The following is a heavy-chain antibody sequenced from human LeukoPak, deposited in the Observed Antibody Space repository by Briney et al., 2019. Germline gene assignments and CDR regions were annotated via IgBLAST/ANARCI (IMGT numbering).Heavy chain of an antibody. CDR2: IYYSGST. Sequence: SETLSPTCTVSGGSISSSSYYWGWIRQPPGKGLEWIGSIYYSGSTYYNPSLKSRVTISVDTSKNQFSLKLSSVTAADTAVYYCAGGGPEWLEAFDIWGQGTMVTVSS. J-gene: IGHJ3*02. CDR3: AGGGPEWLEAFDI. D-gene: IGHD3-3*01. V-gene: IGHV4-39*01. CDR1: GGSISSSSYY.